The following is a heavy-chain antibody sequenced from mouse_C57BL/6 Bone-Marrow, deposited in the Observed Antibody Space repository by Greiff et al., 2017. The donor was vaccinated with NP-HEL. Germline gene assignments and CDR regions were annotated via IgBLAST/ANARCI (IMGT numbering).Heavy chain of an antibody. J-gene: IGHJ1*03. V-gene: IGHV7-1*01. D-gene: IGHD2-1*01. Sequence: EVKLVESGGGLVQSGRSLRLSCATSGFTFSDFYMEWVRQAPGKGLEWIAASRNKANDYTTEYSASVKGRFIVSRDTSQSILYLQMNALRAEDTAIYYCAREDYGNHWYFDVWGTGTTVTVSS. CDR1: GFTFSDFY. CDR2: SRNKANDYTT. CDR3: AREDYGNHWYFDV.